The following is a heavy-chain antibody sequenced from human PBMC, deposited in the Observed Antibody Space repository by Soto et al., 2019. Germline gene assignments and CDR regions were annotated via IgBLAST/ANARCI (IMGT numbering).Heavy chain of an antibody. CDR3: TRDGDYYGMEV. CDR1: CFESDAYA. J-gene: IGHJ6*01. V-gene: IGHV3-49*04. Sequence: LRPCCRFSCFESDAYALTWVRQAPGKGLAWVAFTTSPTYGGTTEYAASVKGSFSISRDDSKSVAYLQMNSLQIEDTAIYFCTRDGDYYGMEVWGQGTTVAISS. CDR2: TTSPTYGGTT.